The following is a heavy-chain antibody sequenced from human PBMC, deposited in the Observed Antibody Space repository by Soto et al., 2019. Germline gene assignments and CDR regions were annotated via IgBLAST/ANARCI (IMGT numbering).Heavy chain of an antibody. D-gene: IGHD1-26*01. CDR3: AGSIMGARGWFDP. Sequence: QAQLVESGGGVVQPGRSLRLSCAASGFNFSTYGMPWVRQAPGKGLEWVAVISYDGINKYYADSVKGRFTISRDNSKNTLYLQMNSLRPEDTAVYYCAGSIMGARGWFDPWGQGTLVTVSS. J-gene: IGHJ5*02. V-gene: IGHV3-30*03. CDR1: GFNFSTYG. CDR2: ISYDGINK.